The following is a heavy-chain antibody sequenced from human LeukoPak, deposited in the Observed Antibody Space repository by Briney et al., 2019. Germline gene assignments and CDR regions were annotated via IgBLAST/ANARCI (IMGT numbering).Heavy chain of an antibody. CDR1: GFTFSNYA. J-gene: IGHJ4*02. D-gene: IGHD2-15*01. V-gene: IGHV3-23*01. CDR2: ISGSGGDT. Sequence: GGSLRLSCTASGFTFSNYAMHWVRQAPGTGLEWVSAISGSGGDTYHADSVKGRFTISRDNSKNTVVLQMNSLRVEDMGVYYCARQIGYCSGGSCYFDDWGQGTLVTVSS. CDR3: ARQIGYCSGGSCYFDD.